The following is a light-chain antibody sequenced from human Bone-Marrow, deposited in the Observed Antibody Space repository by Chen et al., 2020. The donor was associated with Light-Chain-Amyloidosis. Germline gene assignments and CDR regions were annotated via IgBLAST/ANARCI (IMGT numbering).Light chain of an antibody. CDR2: VAS. Sequence: VMTQSPVALFVSPGDTAPLSCRASQSIRGNLAWYQQRPGQAPRLLIYVASARATGIPARFSGSGFETDFTLTISTIQSEDVAVYYCQQYNNWPLTFGQGTRVDIK. CDR3: QQYNNWPLT. V-gene: IGKV3-15*01. J-gene: IGKJ1*01. CDR1: QSIRGN.